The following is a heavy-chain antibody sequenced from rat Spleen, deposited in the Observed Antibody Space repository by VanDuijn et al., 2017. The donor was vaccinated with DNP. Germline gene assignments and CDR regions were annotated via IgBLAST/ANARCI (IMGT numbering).Heavy chain of an antibody. D-gene: IGHD1-7*01. J-gene: IGHJ2*01. V-gene: IGHV5-20*01. Sequence: EVQLVESGGGSVQPGRSLKLSCAASGFTFSDYYMAWVRQAPTKGLEWVAYISYDGGSTYYGDSVKGRFTISRDNAKSTLYLQMDSLRSEDTATYYCATRYYGDDLDYWGQGVMVTVSS. CDR3: ATRYYGDDLDY. CDR2: ISYDGGST. CDR1: GFTFSDYY.